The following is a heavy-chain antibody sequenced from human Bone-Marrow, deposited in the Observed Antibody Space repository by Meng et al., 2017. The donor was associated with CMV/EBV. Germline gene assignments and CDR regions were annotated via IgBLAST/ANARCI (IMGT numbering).Heavy chain of an antibody. V-gene: IGHV4-59*01. D-gene: IGHD1-26*01. Sequence: SETLSLTCTVSGDPISSYYWSWIRQPPGKELEWIGYIYNSGSTNHNPSLKSRVTILVDMSKNQFSLKLISVTAADTAVYYCARASIVGVTLWFDPWGQGTLVTVSS. J-gene: IGHJ5*02. CDR1: GDPISSYY. CDR3: ARASIVGVTLWFDP. CDR2: IYNSGST.